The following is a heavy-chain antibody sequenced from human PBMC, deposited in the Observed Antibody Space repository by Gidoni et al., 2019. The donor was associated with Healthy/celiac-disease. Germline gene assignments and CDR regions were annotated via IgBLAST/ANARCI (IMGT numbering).Heavy chain of an antibody. D-gene: IGHD1-26*01. CDR3: AKDRAKWELYFDY. Sequence: IPRDNSKNTLYLQMNSLRAEDTAVYYCAKDRAKWELYFDYWGQGTLVTVSS. V-gene: IGHV3-30*02. J-gene: IGHJ4*02.